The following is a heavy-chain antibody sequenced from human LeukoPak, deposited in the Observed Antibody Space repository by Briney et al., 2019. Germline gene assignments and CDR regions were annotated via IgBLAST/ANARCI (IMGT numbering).Heavy chain of an antibody. J-gene: IGHJ6*02. CDR1: GFTVSSNY. CDR2: IYSGGST. D-gene: IGHD3-10*01. V-gene: IGHV3-53*05. Sequence: PPGGSLRLSCAASGFTVSSNYMSWVRQAPGKGLEWVSVIYSGGSTYYADSVKGRFTISRDNSKNTLYLQMNSLRAEDTAVYYCASQGGLLWFGELSGGMDVWGQGTTVTVSS. CDR3: ASQGGLLWFGELSGGMDV.